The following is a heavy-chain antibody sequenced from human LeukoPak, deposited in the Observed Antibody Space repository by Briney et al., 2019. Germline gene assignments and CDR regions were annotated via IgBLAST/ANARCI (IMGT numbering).Heavy chain of an antibody. CDR2: ISPSDGAT. CDR1: GNSFTNHN. D-gene: IGHD2-15*01. CDR3: AREVAAPYRFDD. Sequence: ASVKVSCKASGNSFTNHNMHWVRLGPGQGLEWMGIISPSDGATNYAQKFQGRVTMTRDTSTSTVYMDLSSLKSEDTAVYYCAREVAAPYRFDDWGQGTLVTVSS. V-gene: IGHV1-46*01. J-gene: IGHJ4*02.